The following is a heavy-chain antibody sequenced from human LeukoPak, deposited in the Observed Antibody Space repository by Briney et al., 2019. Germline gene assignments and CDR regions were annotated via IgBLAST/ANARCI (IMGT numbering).Heavy chain of an antibody. CDR3: AKDDQEPDNDWSGQPPVDY. CDR2: ISNSGNSV. D-gene: IGHD3-3*01. V-gene: IGHV3-11*04. Sequence: PGGSLRLSCAASGFTFSDYYMSWIRQAPGKGLEWVSYISNSGNSVYDADSVKGRFTISRDNAKNSLYLQMSSLRAEDTAVYYCAKDDQEPDNDWSGQPPVDYWGQGTLVTVSS. CDR1: GFTFSDYY. J-gene: IGHJ4*02.